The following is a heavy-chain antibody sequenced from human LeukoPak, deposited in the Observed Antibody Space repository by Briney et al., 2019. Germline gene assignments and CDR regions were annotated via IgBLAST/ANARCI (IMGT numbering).Heavy chain of an antibody. Sequence: PGGSLRLSCAASGFTFSSYSMNWVRQAPGKGLEWVSSISSSSSYIYYADSVKGRFTISRDNAKNSLYLQMNSLRAEDTAVYYCARDRREGFYYDSSGYLGKWTFDYWDQGTLVTVSS. J-gene: IGHJ4*02. CDR3: ARDRREGFYYDSSGYLGKWTFDY. V-gene: IGHV3-21*01. D-gene: IGHD3-22*01. CDR2: ISSSSSYI. CDR1: GFTFSSYS.